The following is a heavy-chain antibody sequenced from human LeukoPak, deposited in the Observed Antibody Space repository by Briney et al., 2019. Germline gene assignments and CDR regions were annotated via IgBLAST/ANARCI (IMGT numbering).Heavy chain of an antibody. J-gene: IGHJ4*02. CDR2: FDPEDGET. D-gene: IGHD3-22*01. Sequence: ASVKVSCKVSGYTLTELSMHWVRQAPGKGLAWMGGFDPEDGETIYAQKFQGRVTMTEDTSTDTAYMELSSLRSEDTAVYYCATIVSSGYAYFDYWGQGTLVTVSP. CDR1: GYTLTELS. V-gene: IGHV1-24*01. CDR3: ATIVSSGYAYFDY.